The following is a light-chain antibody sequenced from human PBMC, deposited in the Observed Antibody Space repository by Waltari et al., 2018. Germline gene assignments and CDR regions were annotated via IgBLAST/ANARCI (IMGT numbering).Light chain of an antibody. V-gene: IGLV2-23*01. CDR3: CSYAGSSTLV. CDR1: SSDVGRYNL. J-gene: IGLJ2*01. CDR2: EGS. Sequence: QSALTQPPSVSRAPGQPTTISCTGTSSDVGRYNLGSWYQQHPGKAPKLMIYEGSKRPSGVSNRFSGSKSGNTASLTISGLQAEDEADYYCCSYAGSSTLVFGGGTKLTVL.